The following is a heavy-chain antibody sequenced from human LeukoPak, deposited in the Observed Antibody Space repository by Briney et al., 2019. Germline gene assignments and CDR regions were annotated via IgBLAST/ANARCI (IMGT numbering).Heavy chain of an antibody. D-gene: IGHD3-9*01. CDR1: GFTFSSYG. J-gene: IGHJ3*02. V-gene: IGHV3-30*03. CDR3: ARLLSPDAFDI. CDR2: IAYDENSK. Sequence: GGSLRLSCAASGFTFSSYGMHWVRQARGKGLEWVAVIAYDENSKFYADSVKGRFTISRDNAKNSLYLQMNSLRAEDTAVYYCARLLSPDAFDIWGQGTMVTVSS.